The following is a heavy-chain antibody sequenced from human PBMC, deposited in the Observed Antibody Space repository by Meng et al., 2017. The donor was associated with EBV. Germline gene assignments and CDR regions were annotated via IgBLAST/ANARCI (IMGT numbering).Heavy chain of an antibody. CDR1: GFTLSNAG. V-gene: IGHV3-15*01. CDR2: IKSKTDGGTT. CDR3: TTDEGAIQEDY. D-gene: IGHD1-26*01. J-gene: IGHJ4*02. Sequence: VRLVESGGGLVKPGGSLRLSCAASGFTLSNAGMSWVRQAPGKGLEWVGRIKSKTDGGTTDYAAPVKGRFTISRDDSKNTLYLQMNSLKTEDTAVYYCTTDEGAIQEDYWGQGTLVTVSS.